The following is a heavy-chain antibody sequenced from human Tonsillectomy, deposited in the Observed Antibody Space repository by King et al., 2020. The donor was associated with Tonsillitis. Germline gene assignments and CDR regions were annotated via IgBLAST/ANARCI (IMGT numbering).Heavy chain of an antibody. CDR3: ARETRAADLDY. J-gene: IGHJ4*02. D-gene: IGHD6-13*01. Sequence: VQLVESGGDLVQPGGSLRLSCAASGFPFSNYEMTWVRQAPGKGLECISYISGSGITIYYADSVKGRFTISRDNAKNSLYLQMNSLRAEDTAVYYCARETRAADLDYWGQGTLVTVSS. CDR1: GFPFSNYE. CDR2: ISGSGITI. V-gene: IGHV3-48*03.